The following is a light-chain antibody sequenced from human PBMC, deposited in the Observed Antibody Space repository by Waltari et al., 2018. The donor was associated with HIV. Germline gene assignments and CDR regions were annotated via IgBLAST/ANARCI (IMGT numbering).Light chain of an antibody. CDR3: QQSYNSPPT. CDR2: GAS. V-gene: IGKV1-39*01. CDR1: QNIGNY. J-gene: IGKJ2*01. Sequence: DIHMTQSPNCLFAYVGDRVTITCRKSQNIGNYLNWYLHKPGTAPKLLIFGASSLQGGVPSRFSGAGSGTDFFLTISNLQLEDFGIYYCQQSYNSPPTFGRGTKLEL.